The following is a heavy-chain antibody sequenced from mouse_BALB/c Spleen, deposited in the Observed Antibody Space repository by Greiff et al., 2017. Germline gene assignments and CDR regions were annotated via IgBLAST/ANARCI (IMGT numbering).Heavy chain of an antibody. D-gene: IGHD1-1*01. V-gene: IGHV5-9-4*01. Sequence: EVNLVESGGGLVKPGGSLKLSCAASGFTFSSYAMSWVRQSPEKRLEWVAEISSGGSYTYYPDTVTGRFTISRDNAKNTLYLEMSSLRSEDTAMYYCARDGGSSYEGYAMDYWGQGTSVTVSS. J-gene: IGHJ4*01. CDR1: GFTFSSYA. CDR3: ARDGGSSYEGYAMDY. CDR2: ISSGGSYT.